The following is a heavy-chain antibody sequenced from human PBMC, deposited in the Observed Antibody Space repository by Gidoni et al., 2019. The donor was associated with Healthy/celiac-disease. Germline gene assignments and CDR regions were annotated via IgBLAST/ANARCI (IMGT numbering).Heavy chain of an antibody. Sequence: LQLQESGPGLVKPSATLSLTCTVSGGSISSISYYWGWIRQPPGKGLEWIGSIYYSGSTYYNPSLKSRVTRSVDTSKNQFSLKLSSVTAADTAVYYCAGGLGELSLGSDYWGQGTLVTVSS. J-gene: IGHJ4*02. CDR3: AGGLGELSLGSDY. D-gene: IGHD3-16*02. CDR2: IYYSGST. CDR1: GGSISSISYY. V-gene: IGHV4-39*07.